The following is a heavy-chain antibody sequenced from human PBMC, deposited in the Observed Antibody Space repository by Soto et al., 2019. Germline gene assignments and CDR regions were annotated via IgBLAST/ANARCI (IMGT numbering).Heavy chain of an antibody. CDR1: GYTFTSYG. J-gene: IGHJ4*02. CDR3: TSGRSGDY. CDR2: IGTYNGDT. V-gene: IGHV1-18*01. Sequence: QAQLVQSGAEMKKPGSSVKVSCKASGYTFTSYGLSWVRQAPGQGLEWMGWIGTYNGDTKYAQNLQGRVTMTTDTPTSTAYMELRSLRSDDTAMYYCTSGRSGDYWGQGTLITVSS. D-gene: IGHD3-10*01.